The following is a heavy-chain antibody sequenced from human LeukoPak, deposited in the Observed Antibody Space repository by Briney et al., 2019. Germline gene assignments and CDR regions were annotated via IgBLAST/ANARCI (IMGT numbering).Heavy chain of an antibody. CDR2: INPNSGAT. V-gene: IGHV1-2*02. D-gene: IGHD4-17*01. Sequence: ASVKVSSKASAYTFTGYYMHCVRQAPGQGREGMGWINPNSGATNYAQEFPGRVTMTRDTSISTAYMELSRLRSDDTAVYYCARAHYGDYVLVDYWGQGTLVTVSS. J-gene: IGHJ4*02. CDR3: ARAHYGDYVLVDY. CDR1: AYTFTGYY.